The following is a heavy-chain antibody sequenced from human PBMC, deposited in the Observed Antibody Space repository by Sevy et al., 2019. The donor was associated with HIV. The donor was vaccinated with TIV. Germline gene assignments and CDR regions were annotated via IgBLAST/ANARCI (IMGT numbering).Heavy chain of an antibody. CDR2: ISYDATNK. D-gene: IGHD6-19*01. V-gene: IGHV3-30-3*01. J-gene: IGHJ4*02. CDR3: AKARVYSSGWYDY. Sequence: GGSLRLSCAASRFTFSSYAMHWVRQAPGRGLEWVALISYDATNKYYTDSVKGRFTISRDNSKNTLYLQMNSLRAEDTALYYCAKARVYSSGWYDYWGQGTLVTVSS. CDR1: RFTFSSYA.